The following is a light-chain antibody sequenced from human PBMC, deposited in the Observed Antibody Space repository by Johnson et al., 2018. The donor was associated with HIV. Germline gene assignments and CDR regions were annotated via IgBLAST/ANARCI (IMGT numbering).Light chain of an antibody. CDR2: DTN. CDR1: SSNIGNNY. J-gene: IGLJ1*01. Sequence: QSVLTQPPSVSAAPGQKVTISCSGSSSNIGNNYVSWYQQLTHTAPRLLISDTNKRPSGTPDRFSGSKPCVSATLAIPGLQTGDDADYYCGTWDDSLNVYVFGTGTKVTVL. V-gene: IGLV1-51*01. CDR3: GTWDDSLNVYV.